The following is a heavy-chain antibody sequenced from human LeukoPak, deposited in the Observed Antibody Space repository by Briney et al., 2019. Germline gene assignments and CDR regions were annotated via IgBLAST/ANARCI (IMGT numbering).Heavy chain of an antibody. CDR2: INSDGSST. Sequence: GGSLRLSCAASGFTFGTFSMHWVREPPGKGLVWVSRINSDGSSTNYADSVKGRFTISRDNAKNTLYLQMDSLRAEDTAVYYCFQSGGMDIWGQGTTVTVSS. V-gene: IGHV3-74*01. J-gene: IGHJ6*02. CDR1: GFTFGTFS. CDR3: FQSGGMDI.